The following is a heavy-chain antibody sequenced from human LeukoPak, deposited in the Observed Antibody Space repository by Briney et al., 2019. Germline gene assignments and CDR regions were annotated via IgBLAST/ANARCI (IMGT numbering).Heavy chain of an antibody. Sequence: GGSLRLSCAASGFTFSIYLMHWVRQAPGKGLVWVSRINSDASSTTYADSVKGRFTISRDTARNTLYLQMNSLRDEDTAVYYCARVGYSYGSYYFDYWGQGTLVTVSS. CDR3: ARVGYSYGSYYFDY. D-gene: IGHD5-18*01. V-gene: IGHV3-74*01. CDR1: GFTFSIYL. J-gene: IGHJ4*02. CDR2: INSDASST.